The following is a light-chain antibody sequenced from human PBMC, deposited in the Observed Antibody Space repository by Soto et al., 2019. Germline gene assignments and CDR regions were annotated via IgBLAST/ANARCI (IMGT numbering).Light chain of an antibody. CDR1: QSVGNN. CDR3: HQYDDRPPYS. CDR2: GAY. V-gene: IGKV3-15*01. Sequence: EIEMTQSPATLSLSPGEIATVSCRASQSVGNNLAWYQQKAGQAPRLLIYGAYTRAAGVPARFSGTGSGTEFNLTISSLQSEDLAVYYCHQYDDRPPYSFGQGTKLEFK. J-gene: IGKJ2*01.